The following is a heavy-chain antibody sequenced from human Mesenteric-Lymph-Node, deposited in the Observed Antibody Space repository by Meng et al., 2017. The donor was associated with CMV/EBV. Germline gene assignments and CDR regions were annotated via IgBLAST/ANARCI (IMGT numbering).Heavy chain of an antibody. CDR1: GFTVNNND. V-gene: IGHV3-66*02. Sequence: GESLKISCAASGFTVNNNDMSWVRQAPGKGLEWVSFIYGGVTTSYADSVKGRFTISRDNSRNTLYLQMNSPRAEDTAVYYCASFKQQLAGGTYWYFDLWGRGTLVTVSS. CDR3: ASFKQQLAGGTYWYFDL. J-gene: IGHJ2*01. D-gene: IGHD6-13*01. CDR2: IYGGVTT.